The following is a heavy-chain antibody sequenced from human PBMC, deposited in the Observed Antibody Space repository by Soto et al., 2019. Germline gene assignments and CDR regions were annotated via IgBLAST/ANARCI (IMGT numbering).Heavy chain of an antibody. D-gene: IGHD2-2*01. Sequence: GGSLRLSCAASGFTFSSYAMSWVRQAPGKGLEWVSAISDSGARTNYADSVKGRFTISRDNSKNTVYLQMNSLRAEDTALYYCVKVPCSTSCYENHFDYWGQGTLVTVSS. CDR3: VKVPCSTSCYENHFDY. CDR2: ISDSGART. V-gene: IGHV3-23*01. J-gene: IGHJ4*02. CDR1: GFTFSSYA.